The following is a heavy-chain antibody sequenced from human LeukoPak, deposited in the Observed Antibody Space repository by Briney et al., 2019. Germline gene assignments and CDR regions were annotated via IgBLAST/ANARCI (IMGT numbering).Heavy chain of an antibody. Sequence: AGRSLRLSCAASGFTFSRYGMHWVRQAPGKGLEWAAIISYDGSSKYYADSVKSRFTISRDNSKNTLYLQMNSLRAEDTAVYFCAKGRTQLWLDDAFDIWGQGTMVTVSS. J-gene: IGHJ3*02. CDR3: AKGRTQLWLDDAFDI. V-gene: IGHV3-30*18. CDR1: GFTFSRYG. CDR2: ISYDGSSK. D-gene: IGHD5-18*01.